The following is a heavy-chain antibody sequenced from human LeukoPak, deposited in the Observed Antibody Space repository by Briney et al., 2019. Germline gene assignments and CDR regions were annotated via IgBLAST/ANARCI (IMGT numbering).Heavy chain of an antibody. CDR3: ARTLYIAAVPGGFDY. CDR1: GDTFIRYG. D-gene: IGHD6-13*01. V-gene: IGHV1-2*02. CDR2: INPKNAAT. Sequence: ASVKVSCKASGDTFIRYGITWVRQAPGQGLEWMGWINPKNAATNYAQKFQGRVTMTRDTSTGTVYMELSSLRSDDTAVFYCARTLYIAAVPGGFDYWGQGTLVTVSS. J-gene: IGHJ4*02.